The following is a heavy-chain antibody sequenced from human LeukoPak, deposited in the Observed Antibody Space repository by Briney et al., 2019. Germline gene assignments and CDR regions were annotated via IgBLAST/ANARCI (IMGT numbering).Heavy chain of an antibody. V-gene: IGHV3-23*01. D-gene: IGHD4-11*01. J-gene: IGHJ4*02. Sequence: GGSLRLSCAASGFTLTSNAMSWVRQAPGKGLEWVSAIVASGHVTYYADSVKGRFTISRDISRNTLYLQMNILRAEDTAVYYCARHDYSNDAKRFGYWGQGTLVTVSS. CDR3: ARHDYSNDAKRFGY. CDR1: GFTLTSNA. CDR2: IVASGHVT.